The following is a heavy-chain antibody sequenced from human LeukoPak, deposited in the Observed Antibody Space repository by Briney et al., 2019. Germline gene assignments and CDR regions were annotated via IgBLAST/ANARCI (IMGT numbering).Heavy chain of an antibody. CDR1: GFTFSSYA. CDR2: VTSGGST. Sequence: PGGSLRLSCAPSGFTFSSYAMSWVRQAPGKGLEWVSSVTSGGSTNYADSVKGRFTISRDNSKNTLYLQMNSLRAEDTAVYYCARDLARYCSGGSCYGFDYWGQGTLVTVSS. D-gene: IGHD2-15*01. J-gene: IGHJ4*02. CDR3: ARDLARYCSGGSCYGFDY. V-gene: IGHV3-23*01.